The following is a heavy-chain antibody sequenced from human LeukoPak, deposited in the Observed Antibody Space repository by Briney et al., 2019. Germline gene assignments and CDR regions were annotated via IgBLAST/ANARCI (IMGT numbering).Heavy chain of an antibody. CDR2: ISSRSRYI. V-gene: IGHV3-21*01. CDR1: GFSFSDYH. D-gene: IGHD6-13*01. CDR3: AGDRAAAARQPVDY. J-gene: IGHJ4*02. Sequence: GGSLRLSCAASGFSFSDYHMNWVRQAPGKGLEWVSSISSRSRYIYYADSVKGRFTTSRDNTKNSLYLQMDSLRAEDTAVYYCAGDRAAAARQPVDYWGQGTLVTVSS.